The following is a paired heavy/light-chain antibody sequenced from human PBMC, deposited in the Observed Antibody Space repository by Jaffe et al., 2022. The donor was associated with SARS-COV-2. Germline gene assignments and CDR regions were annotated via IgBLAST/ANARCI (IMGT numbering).Light chain of an antibody. CDR1: SSDVGGYNF. J-gene: IGLJ1*01. CDR3: SSYTSSSTYV. V-gene: IGLV2-14*01. Sequence: QSALTQPASVSGSPGQSITISCTGTSSDVGGYNFVSWYQQHPSKAPKLMIYDVSNRPSGISNRFSGSKSGNTASLTISGLQGEDEADYYCSSYTSSSTYVFGTGTKVTVL. CDR2: DVS.
Heavy chain of an antibody. D-gene: IGHD3-9*01. V-gene: IGHV3-64D*09. CDR2: ISSNGDST. Sequence: EVQLVESGGGLVQPGGSLRLSCSVSGFTFSRYAMHWVRQAPGKGLEYVSAISSNGDSTYYADSVKGRFTISRDNSKNTLYLQMSSLRPEDTAVYYCVPLPSPLYDILTGYLYWGQGTLVTVSS. CDR1: GFTFSRYA. CDR3: VPLPSPLYDILTGYLY. J-gene: IGHJ4*02.